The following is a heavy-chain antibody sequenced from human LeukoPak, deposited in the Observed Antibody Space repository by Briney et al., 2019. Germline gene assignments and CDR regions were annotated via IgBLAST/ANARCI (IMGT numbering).Heavy chain of an antibody. V-gene: IGHV4-61*10. CDR2: IYYSGST. D-gene: IGHD6-13*01. Sequence: SETLSLTCTVSGDSISSGDYYWSWIRQPAGKGLEWIGYIYYSGSTNYNPSLKSRVTISVDTSKNQFSLKLSSVTAADTAVYYCARSRPHNNWFDPWGQGTLVTVSS. J-gene: IGHJ5*02. CDR1: GDSISSGDYY. CDR3: ARSRPHNNWFDP.